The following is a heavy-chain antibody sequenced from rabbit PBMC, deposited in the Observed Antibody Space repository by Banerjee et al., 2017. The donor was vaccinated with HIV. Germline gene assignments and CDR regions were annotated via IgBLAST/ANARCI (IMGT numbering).Heavy chain of an antibody. CDR3: ARDLAGAIGWNFNL. V-gene: IGHV1S45*01. CDR2: INTSSGNT. J-gene: IGHJ4*01. D-gene: IGHD4-1*01. CDR1: GFSFSNKYV. Sequence: QEQLKETGGGLVKPEGSLTLSCTASGFSFSNKYVMCWVRQAPGKGLEWIACINTSSGNTVYASWAKGRFTISKTSSTTVTLQMTSLTAADTATYFCARDLAGAIGWNFNLWGPGTLVTVS.